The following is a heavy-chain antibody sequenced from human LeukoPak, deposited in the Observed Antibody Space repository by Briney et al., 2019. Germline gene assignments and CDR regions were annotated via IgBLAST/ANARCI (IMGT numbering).Heavy chain of an antibody. V-gene: IGHV3-30*02. CDR3: ARDYDFWSGSGHFDY. Sequence: GGSLRLSCAASGFTFSNYGMHWVRQAPGKGLEWVAFILYDGSKKDYAGSVKGRFTISRDNSKNTLYLQMNSLRAEDTAVYYCARDYDFWSGSGHFDYWGQGTLVTVSS. CDR1: GFTFSNYG. J-gene: IGHJ4*02. D-gene: IGHD3-3*01. CDR2: ILYDGSKK.